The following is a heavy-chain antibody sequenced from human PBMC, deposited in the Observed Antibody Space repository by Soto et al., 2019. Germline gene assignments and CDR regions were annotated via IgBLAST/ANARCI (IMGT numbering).Heavy chain of an antibody. J-gene: IGHJ4*02. CDR2: ISYNGGSK. CDR1: AFIFSAFA. D-gene: IGHD3-3*01. V-gene: IGHV3-64D*06. Sequence: EVQLVESGGGLVQPGGSLRLSCSASAFIFSAFAMYWVRQAPGKGLEYVSVISYNGGSKYYADSVKGRFTVSRDNSKNTVYLQMSSLRAEDTAVYYCVKGPSQGSSGFGPLDFWGQGTLVTVSS. CDR3: VKGPSQGSSGFGPLDF.